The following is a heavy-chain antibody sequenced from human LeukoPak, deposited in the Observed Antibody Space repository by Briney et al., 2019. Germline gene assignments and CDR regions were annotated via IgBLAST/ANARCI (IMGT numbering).Heavy chain of an antibody. Sequence: PSETLSLTCTVSGGSISSSSYYWGWIRQPPGKGLEWIGSIYYSGSTYYNPSLKSRVTISVDTSKNQFSLKLSSVTAADTAVYYCARGRRAGSITMVRGVITMDVWGKGTTVTVSS. CDR1: GGSISSSSYY. J-gene: IGHJ6*03. CDR3: ARGRRAGSITMVRGVITMDV. D-gene: IGHD3-10*01. V-gene: IGHV4-39*01. CDR2: IYYSGST.